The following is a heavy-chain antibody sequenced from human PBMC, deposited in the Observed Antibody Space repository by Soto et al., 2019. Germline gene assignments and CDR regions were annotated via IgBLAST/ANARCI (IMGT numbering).Heavy chain of an antibody. Sequence: GGSLRLSCVASGFTFSNYNMNWVRQAPGKGLEWVSHISGSSIYIHYADSVRGRFTISRDNAKNSVYLQMDSLRVEDTATYYCVRGTPTPGLDIWGRGTTVTVSS. CDR3: VRGTPTPGLDI. D-gene: IGHD1-1*01. J-gene: IGHJ6*02. V-gene: IGHV3-21*04. CDR1: GFTFSNYN. CDR2: ISGSSIYI.